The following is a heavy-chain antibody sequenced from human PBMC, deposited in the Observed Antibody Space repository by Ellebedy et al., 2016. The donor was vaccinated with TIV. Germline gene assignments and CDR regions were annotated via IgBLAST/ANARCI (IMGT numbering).Heavy chain of an antibody. V-gene: IGHV3-23*01. CDR3: AKGRGSSDAFDI. CDR2: IGGSAGST. J-gene: IGHJ3*02. D-gene: IGHD2-2*01. CDR1: GFTFSRNV. Sequence: GESLKISXAASGFTFSRNVMSWVRQAPGKGLEWVSSIGGSAGSTYDADSVKGRFTISRDNSKSTLYLQINSLTVADTAIYYCAKGRGSSDAFDIWGQGTTVTVSS.